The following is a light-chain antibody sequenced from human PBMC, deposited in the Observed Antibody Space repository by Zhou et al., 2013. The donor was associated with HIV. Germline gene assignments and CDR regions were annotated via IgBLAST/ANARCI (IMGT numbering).Light chain of an antibody. J-gene: IGKJ4*01. CDR3: QKYNSAPLT. CDR1: QGISKY. V-gene: IGKV1-27*01. Sequence: DIQMTQSPSSLSASVGDRVIITCRASQGISKYLAWYQQKPGKFPKLLIYAASTLQSGVPSRFSGSGSGTDFTLTISSLQPEDVATYYRQKYNSAPLTFGGGTKVEIK. CDR2: AAS.